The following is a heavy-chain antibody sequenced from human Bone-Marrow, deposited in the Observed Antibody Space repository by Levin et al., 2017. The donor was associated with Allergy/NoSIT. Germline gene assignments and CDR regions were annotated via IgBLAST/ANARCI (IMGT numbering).Heavy chain of an antibody. V-gene: IGHV3-23*01. Sequence: GGSLRLSCAASGFTFATYAMTWVRQAPGKGLEWVSSITGTGKTTYYSDSVKGRFTISRDNNNNTVYLQMSSLRADDTAVYYCAKDHVVSYPSLWDSWGQGILVTVSS. CDR1: GFTFATYA. CDR3: AKDHVVSYPSLWDS. CDR2: ITGTGKTT. J-gene: IGHJ4*01. D-gene: IGHD1-26*01.